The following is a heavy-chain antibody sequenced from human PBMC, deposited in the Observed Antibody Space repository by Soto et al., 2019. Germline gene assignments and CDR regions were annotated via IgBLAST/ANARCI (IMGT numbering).Heavy chain of an antibody. CDR2: IIPIFGTA. CDR3: ARDYGGNSEGGFWYFDL. V-gene: IGHV1-69*01. D-gene: IGHD4-17*01. J-gene: IGHJ2*01. CDR1: GGTFSSYA. Sequence: QVQLVQSGAEVKKPGSSVKVSCKASGGTFSSYAISWVRQAPGQGLEWMGGIIPIFGTANYAQKFQGRVTITADESTSTAYMELSSLRSEDTAVYYCARDYGGNSEGGFWYFDLWGRGTLVTVSS.